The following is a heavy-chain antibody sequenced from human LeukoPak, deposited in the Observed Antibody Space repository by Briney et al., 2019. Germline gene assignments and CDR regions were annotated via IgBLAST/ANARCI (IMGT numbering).Heavy chain of an antibody. Sequence: SVKVSCKASGYTFTSYDINWVRQATGQGLEWMGGIIPIFGTANYAQKFQGRVTITADESTSTAYMELSSLRSEDTAVYYCARGYYDILTGYYRALDYWGQGTLVTVSS. D-gene: IGHD3-9*01. CDR3: ARGYYDILTGYYRALDY. CDR1: GYTFTSYD. V-gene: IGHV1-69*13. J-gene: IGHJ4*02. CDR2: IIPIFGTA.